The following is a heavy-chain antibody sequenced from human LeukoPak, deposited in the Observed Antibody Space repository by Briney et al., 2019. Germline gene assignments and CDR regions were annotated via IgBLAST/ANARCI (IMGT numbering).Heavy chain of an antibody. CDR1: GFTFRSYG. CDR3: AKAHRDLIAAAFGYYFDY. Sequence: GGSLRLSCAASGFTFRSYGMHWVRQAPGKGLEWVAFIRYDGSNKYYADSVKGRFTISRDNSKNTLYLQMNTLRAEDTAVYYCAKAHRDLIAAAFGYYFDYWGQGTLVTVSS. V-gene: IGHV3-30*02. J-gene: IGHJ4*02. D-gene: IGHD6-13*01. CDR2: IRYDGSNK.